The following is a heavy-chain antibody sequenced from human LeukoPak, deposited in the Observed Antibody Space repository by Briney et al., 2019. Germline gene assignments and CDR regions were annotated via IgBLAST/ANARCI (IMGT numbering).Heavy chain of an antibody. CDR1: GFTFSSYA. J-gene: IGHJ4*02. D-gene: IGHD4-17*01. Sequence: GGSLRLSCAASGFTFSSYAMSWVRQAPGKGLEWVSAISGSAGSTHYADSVKGRFTISKDNSKNTLYLQMDSLRADDTAVYYCAKGRAKATVTAGDHWGQGTLATVSS. CDR3: AKGRAKATVTAGDH. V-gene: IGHV3-23*01. CDR2: ISGSAGST.